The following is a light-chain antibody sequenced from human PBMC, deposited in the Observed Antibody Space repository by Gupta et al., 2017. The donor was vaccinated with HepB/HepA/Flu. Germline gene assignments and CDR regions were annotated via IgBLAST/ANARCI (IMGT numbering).Light chain of an antibody. CDR3: QVWERNRDHSGVV. J-gene: IGLJ2*01. Sequence: SSVLTQPPSVSVAPGKTARITFGGNNIGSKSVHWYQQKPGQAPVRVVYDDSDRPSGIPERVAGSNAGNTATLTISRVEAGDEADDYCQVWERNRDHSGVVFGGGTKLTVL. V-gene: IGLV3-21*03. CDR2: DDS. CDR1: NIGSKS.